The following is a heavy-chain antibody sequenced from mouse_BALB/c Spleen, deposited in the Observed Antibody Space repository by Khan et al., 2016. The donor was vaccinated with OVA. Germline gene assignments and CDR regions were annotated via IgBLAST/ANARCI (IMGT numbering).Heavy chain of an antibody. CDR2: ISGDSNTI. V-gene: IGHV5-17*02. CDR3: ATSSFYGYYFDY. CDR1: GFTFSSYG. J-gene: IGHJ2*01. D-gene: IGHD1-1*01. Sequence: EVQLVESGGDLVQPGGSRKLSCAASGFTFSSYGMHWVRQAPEKGLEWVAYISGDSNTIYYADTVKGRFTISRDNPRNTLFLRMTSLMSEDTAMXYCATSSFYGYYFDYWGPGTTLTVSS.